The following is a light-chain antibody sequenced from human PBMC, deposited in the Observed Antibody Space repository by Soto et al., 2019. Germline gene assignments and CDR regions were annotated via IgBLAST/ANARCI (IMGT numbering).Light chain of an antibody. V-gene: IGKV1-39*01. Sequence: DIQMTQSPSTLSASVGDRVTITCRASRNISFYLNWYQQRPGKVPMLLIYKASTLQSGVPSRFSGGGSGTTFTLAIAGVQREDFATYFCQQSHDTTFTFGPGTQVDV. CDR1: RNISFY. CDR2: KAS. J-gene: IGKJ3*01. CDR3: QQSHDTTFT.